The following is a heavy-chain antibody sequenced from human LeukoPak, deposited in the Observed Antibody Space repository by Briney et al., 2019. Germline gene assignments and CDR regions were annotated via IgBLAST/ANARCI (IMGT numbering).Heavy chain of an antibody. CDR1: GFTFDDYA. V-gene: IGHV3-43*02. CDR3: AKVGSSGWYSLPMHFGY. D-gene: IGHD6-19*01. Sequence: GGSLRLSCAASGFTFDDYAMHWVRQAPGKGLEWVSLISGDGGSTYYADSAKGRFTISRDNSKNSLYLQMNSLRTEDTALYYCAKVGSSGWYSLPMHFGYWGQGTLVTVSS. CDR2: ISGDGGST. J-gene: IGHJ4*02.